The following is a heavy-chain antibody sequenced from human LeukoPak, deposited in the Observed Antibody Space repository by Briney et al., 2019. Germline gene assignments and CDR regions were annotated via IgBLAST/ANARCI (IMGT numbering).Heavy chain of an antibody. CDR1: GGTFSSYA. D-gene: IGHD1-1*01. Sequence: SVKVSCKASGGTFSSYAISWVRQAPGQGLEWMGRIIPILGIANYAQKFQGRVTITADKSTSTAYMELSSLRPEDTAVYYCARENNRGTTGTDIDYWGQGTLVTVSS. J-gene: IGHJ4*02. V-gene: IGHV1-69*04. CDR2: IIPILGIA. CDR3: ARENNRGTTGTDIDY.